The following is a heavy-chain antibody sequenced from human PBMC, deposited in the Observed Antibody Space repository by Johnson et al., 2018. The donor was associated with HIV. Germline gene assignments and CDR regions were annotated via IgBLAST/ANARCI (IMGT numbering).Heavy chain of an antibody. Sequence: VQLVESGGGVVPPGGSLRLSCAASGFTFDDYGMNWVRQAPGKGLEWVSGINWNGGSTGYADSVKGRFTISRDNAKNSLYLQMNSLTPEDTALYYCARAVTTASGDAFDIWGQGTMVTVSS. V-gene: IGHV3-20*04. CDR3: ARAVTTASGDAFDI. CDR2: INWNGGST. D-gene: IGHD4-17*01. CDR1: GFTFDDYG. J-gene: IGHJ3*02.